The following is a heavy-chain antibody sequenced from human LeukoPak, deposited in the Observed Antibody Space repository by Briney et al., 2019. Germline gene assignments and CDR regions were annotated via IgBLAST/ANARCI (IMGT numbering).Heavy chain of an antibody. D-gene: IGHD1-7*01. J-gene: IGHJ3*02. CDR2: IYPGDSDT. Sequence: GESLKISCKGSGYSFTSYWIGWVRQMPGKGLEWMGIIYPGDSDTRYSPSFQGQVTISADKSISTAYLQWSSLKASDTAMYYCARRSHNWNYGIGDAFDIWGQGTMVTVSS. CDR3: ARRSHNWNYGIGDAFDI. CDR1: GYSFTSYW. V-gene: IGHV5-51*01.